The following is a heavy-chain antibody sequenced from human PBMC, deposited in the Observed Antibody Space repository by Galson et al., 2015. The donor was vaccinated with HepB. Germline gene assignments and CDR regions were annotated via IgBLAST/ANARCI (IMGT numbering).Heavy chain of an antibody. V-gene: IGHV3-21*01. CDR1: GFTFSSYS. Sequence: SLRLSCAASGFTFSSYSMNWVRQAPGKGLEWVSSISSSSSYIYYADSVKGRFTISRDNAKNSLYLQMNSLRAEDTAVYYCARGEYSSGWYGPVGFSDYWGQGTLVTVSS. D-gene: IGHD6-19*01. CDR2: ISSSSSYI. CDR3: ARGEYSSGWYGPVGFSDY. J-gene: IGHJ4*02.